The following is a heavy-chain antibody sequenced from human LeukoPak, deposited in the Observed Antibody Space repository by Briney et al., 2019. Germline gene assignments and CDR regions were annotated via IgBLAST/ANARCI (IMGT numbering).Heavy chain of an antibody. CDR1: GYIFTGYY. Sequence: ASVKVSCKASGYIFTGYYMHWVRQAPGQGLEWMGWINPNSGATNSAQKFQGRVTMTRDTSISTAYMELSSLRSEDTAVYYCARVEDTAMVFDYWGQGTLVTVSS. J-gene: IGHJ4*02. CDR3: ARVEDTAMVFDY. CDR2: INPNSGAT. D-gene: IGHD5-18*01. V-gene: IGHV1-2*02.